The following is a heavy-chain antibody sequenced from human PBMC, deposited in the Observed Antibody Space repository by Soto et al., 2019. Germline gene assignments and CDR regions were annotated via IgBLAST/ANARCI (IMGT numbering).Heavy chain of an antibody. D-gene: IGHD6-19*01. CDR2: ISGGGRPI. CDR3: ARDLGWAFDS. V-gene: IGHV3-48*02. J-gene: IGHJ4*02. CDR1: GFTFSTFS. Sequence: EVQLVESEGGSVQPGGSLRLSCAASGFTFSTFSMKWVRQAPGRGLEWISYISGGGRPISYADSVKGRFTISRDNAKNSLYLQMDSLTDEDTAVYYCARDLGWAFDSWGQGTLVTVSS.